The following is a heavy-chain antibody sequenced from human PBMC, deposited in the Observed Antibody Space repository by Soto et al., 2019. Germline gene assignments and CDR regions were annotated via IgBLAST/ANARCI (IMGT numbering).Heavy chain of an antibody. CDR1: GFPFSSYA. CDR3: AKLLLRGSSWYR. CDR2: ISGSGGST. Sequence: GGSLRLSCAASGFPFSSYAMSWVRQAPGKGLEWVSAISGSGGSTYYADSVRGRFTISRDNSKNTLYLQMNSLRAEDTAVYYCAKLLLRGSSWYRWGQGTLVTVSS. J-gene: IGHJ4*02. V-gene: IGHV3-23*01. D-gene: IGHD6-13*01.